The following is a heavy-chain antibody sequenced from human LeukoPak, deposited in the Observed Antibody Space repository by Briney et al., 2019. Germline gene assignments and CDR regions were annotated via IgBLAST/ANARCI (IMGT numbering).Heavy chain of an antibody. CDR3: TGPSFDASGMGFDP. V-gene: IGHV3-74*01. CDR2: ISTDGSST. CDR1: GFTFSRYW. Sequence: GGSLRLSCAASGFTFSRYWIHWVRQAPGKGPVWVSVISTDGSSTRYADSVRGRFTISRDNVKNTLYLQMNSLRVEDTAVYYCTGPSFDASGMGFDPWGQGALVTVSS. J-gene: IGHJ5*02. D-gene: IGHD3-10*01.